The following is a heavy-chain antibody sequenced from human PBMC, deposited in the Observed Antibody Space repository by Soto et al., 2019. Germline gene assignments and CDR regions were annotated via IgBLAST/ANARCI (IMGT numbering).Heavy chain of an antibody. Sequence: QVQLVESGGGVVQPGRSLRLSCAASGFTFSSYAMHWVRQAPGKGLEWVAVISYDGSNKYYADSVKGRFTISRDNSKNTLYLQMNSLRAEDTAVYYCARGGSGWGLHVWGQGTTVTVSS. CDR3: ARGGSGWGLHV. CDR2: ISYDGSNK. D-gene: IGHD6-19*01. CDR1: GFTFSSYA. V-gene: IGHV3-30-3*01. J-gene: IGHJ6*02.